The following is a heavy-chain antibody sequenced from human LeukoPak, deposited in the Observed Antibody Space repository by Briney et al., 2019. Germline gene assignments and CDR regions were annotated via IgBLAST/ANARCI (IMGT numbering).Heavy chain of an antibody. CDR1: GYIFTSYF. CDR2: INPNSGGT. CDR3: ARVKPVEVLRYFDWYPRYYFDY. D-gene: IGHD3-9*01. V-gene: IGHV1-2*02. J-gene: IGHJ4*02. Sequence: GASVKVSCKASGYIFTSYFMHWVRQAPGQGLEWMGWINPNSGGTNYAQKFQGRVTMTRDTSISTAYMELSRLRSDDTAVYYCARVKPVEVLRYFDWYPRYYFDYWGQGTLVTVSS.